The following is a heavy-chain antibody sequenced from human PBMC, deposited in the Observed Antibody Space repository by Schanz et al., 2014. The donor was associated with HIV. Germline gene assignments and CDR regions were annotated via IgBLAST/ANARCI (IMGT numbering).Heavy chain of an antibody. CDR2: IDPKIGGT. Sequence: QVQLVQSGAEMKKPGASVRVSCKASGYTFTASYIHWVRQAPGQGPEWMGWIDPKIGGTQLAQKFQGRVTMTRDTSISTAYLEVDSLKSEDTAVYYCARGPKWEGLMDVWGQGTTVIVSS. D-gene: IGHD1-26*01. CDR1: GYTFTASY. CDR3: ARGPKWEGLMDV. V-gene: IGHV1-2*02. J-gene: IGHJ6*02.